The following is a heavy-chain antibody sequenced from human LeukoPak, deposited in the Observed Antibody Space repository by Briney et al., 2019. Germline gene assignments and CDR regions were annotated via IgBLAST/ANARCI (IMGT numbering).Heavy chain of an antibody. J-gene: IGHJ4*02. D-gene: IGHD6-13*01. Sequence: GASVKVFCKASGYTFTNYYIHWVRQAPGQALEWMGIINPTGGETTYAQKFQGRVTMTRDASTSTVYMELSSLRSEDTAVYYCARSIPYGTTWYGRSDYWGQGTLVTVSS. CDR2: INPTGGET. V-gene: IGHV1-46*01. CDR3: ARSIPYGTTWYGRSDY. CDR1: GYTFTNYY.